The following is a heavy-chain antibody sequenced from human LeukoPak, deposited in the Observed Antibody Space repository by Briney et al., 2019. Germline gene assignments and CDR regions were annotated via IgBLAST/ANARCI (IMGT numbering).Heavy chain of an antibody. CDR3: ARRRITIFGVVVYFDY. V-gene: IGHV4-34*01. D-gene: IGHD3-3*01. J-gene: IGHJ4*02. CDR1: GVSFSGYY. Sequence: PSETLSLTCAVYGVSFSGYYWSWIRQPPGKGLEWIGEINHSGSTNYNPSLKSRVTISVDTSKNQFSLKLSSVTAADTAVYYCARRRITIFGVVVYFDYWGQGTLVTVSS. CDR2: INHSGST.